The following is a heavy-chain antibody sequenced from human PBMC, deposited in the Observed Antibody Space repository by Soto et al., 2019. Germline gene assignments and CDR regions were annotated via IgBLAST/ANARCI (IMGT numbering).Heavy chain of an antibody. J-gene: IGHJ4*02. V-gene: IGHV4-59*01. CDR3: ARSVAVPGAHIDY. Sequence: ESLSLTCRVSGGAISGSYWSWMRQSPGKGLEWLGYVYYTGSTNYSPSLRSRVSISVDTAKNEFSLRLSSVTAADTAVYFCARSVAVPGAHIDYWGQGTQVTVSS. CDR1: GGAISGSY. D-gene: IGHD6-19*01. CDR2: VYYTGST.